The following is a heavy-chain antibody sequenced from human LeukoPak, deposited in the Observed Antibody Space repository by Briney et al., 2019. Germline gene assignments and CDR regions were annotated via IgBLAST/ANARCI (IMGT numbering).Heavy chain of an antibody. CDR1: GFTVSSKH. D-gene: IGHD4/OR15-4a*01. CDR3: AKESGALGAPLYDY. V-gene: IGHV3-53*01. Sequence: GGSLRLSCAASGFTVSSKHMSWVRQAPGKGLEWVSVIYTGGGTFYADSVKGRFTISRDNSKNTLYLQMNSLRVEDTAVYFCAKESGALGAPLYDYWGRGILVTASS. CDR2: IYTGGGT. J-gene: IGHJ4*02.